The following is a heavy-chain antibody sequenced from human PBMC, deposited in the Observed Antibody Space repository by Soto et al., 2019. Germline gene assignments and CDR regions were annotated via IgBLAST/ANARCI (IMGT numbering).Heavy chain of an antibody. D-gene: IGHD3-10*01. J-gene: IGHJ6*02. Sequence: QVQVVQSGVEVRRPGSSVKVSCKASGDTFKNCVISWVRQAPGQGLEWMGGIIPLFGTTDFAQRFQGRLTITTDESTTTAYIELSRLRSEDTATYYCAAELSFGKLSVVWGQGTTVIVSS. CDR3: AAELSFGKLSVV. CDR2: IIPLFGTT. V-gene: IGHV1-69*01. CDR1: GDTFKNCV.